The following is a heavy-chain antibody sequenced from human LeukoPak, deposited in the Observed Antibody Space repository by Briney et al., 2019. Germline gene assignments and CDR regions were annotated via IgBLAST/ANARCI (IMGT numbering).Heavy chain of an antibody. Sequence: YDGSNKYYADSVKGRFTISRDNSKNTLYLQMNSLRAEDTAVYYCAKDFTTVRIAAAVHFDYWGQGTLVTVSS. J-gene: IGHJ4*02. D-gene: IGHD6-13*01. CDR2: YDGSNK. V-gene: IGHV3-30*01. CDR3: AKDFTTVRIAAAVHFDY.